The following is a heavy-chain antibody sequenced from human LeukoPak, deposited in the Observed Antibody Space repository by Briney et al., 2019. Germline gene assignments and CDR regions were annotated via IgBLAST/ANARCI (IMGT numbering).Heavy chain of an antibody. J-gene: IGHJ6*02. CDR1: GGSISSSSYY. CDR2: IYYSGST. CDR3: ASDSYSSSWYPKNYYYYYGMDV. D-gene: IGHD6-13*01. V-gene: IGHV4-39*01. Sequence: PSETLSLTCTVSGGSISSSSYYWGWIRQPPGKGLEWIGSIYYSGSTYHNPSLKSRVTISVDTSKNQFSLKLSSVTAADTAVYYCASDSYSSSWYPKNYYYYYGMDVWGQGTTVTVSS.